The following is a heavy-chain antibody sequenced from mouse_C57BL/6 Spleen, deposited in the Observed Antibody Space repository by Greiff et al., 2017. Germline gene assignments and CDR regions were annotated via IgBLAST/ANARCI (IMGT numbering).Heavy chain of an antibody. D-gene: IGHD4-1*01. CDR3: ARLTGTEAMDY. V-gene: IGHV1-18*01. CDR1: GYTSTDYN. CDR2: INLNNGGT. Sequence: SGPELVKPGVSVKIPCKASGYTSTDYNMDWVKQSHGKSLEWIGDINLNNGGTIYNQKFKGKATLTVDKYSSTAYMELRSLTSEDTAVYYCARLTGTEAMDYWGQGTSVTVSS. J-gene: IGHJ4*01.